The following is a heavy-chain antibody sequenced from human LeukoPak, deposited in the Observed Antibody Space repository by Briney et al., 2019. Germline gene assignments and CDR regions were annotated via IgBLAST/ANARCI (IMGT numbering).Heavy chain of an antibody. D-gene: IGHD6-13*01. V-gene: IGHV3-21*01. CDR1: GFTFSSYS. CDR3: ARGGAIAALPDDNWFDP. Sequence: GGSLRLSCAASGFTFSSYSMNWVRQAPGKGLEWVSSISSSSSYIYYADSVKGRFTISRDNAKNSLYLQMNSPRAEDTAVYYCARGGAIAALPDDNWFDPWGQGTLVTVSS. CDR2: ISSSSSYI. J-gene: IGHJ5*02.